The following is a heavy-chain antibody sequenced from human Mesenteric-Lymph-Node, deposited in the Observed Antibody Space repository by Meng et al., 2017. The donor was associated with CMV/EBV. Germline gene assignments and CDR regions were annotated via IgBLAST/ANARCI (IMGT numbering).Heavy chain of an antibody. CDR1: GFTFSIYE. Sequence: GESLKISCAASGFTFSIYEMNWVRQAPGKGLEWVSFISNSGSTVYYADSVKGRFTVSRDNAKNSLYLQMNSLRVEDTAVYYCAKDRLGKGANYFGMDVWGQGTTVTVSS. J-gene: IGHJ6*02. CDR2: ISNSGSTV. D-gene: IGHD3-9*01. V-gene: IGHV3-48*03. CDR3: AKDRLGKGANYFGMDV.